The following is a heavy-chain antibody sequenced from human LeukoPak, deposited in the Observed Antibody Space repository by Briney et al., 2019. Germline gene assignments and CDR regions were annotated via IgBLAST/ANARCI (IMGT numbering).Heavy chain of an antibody. V-gene: IGHV3-11*01. Sequence: GGSLRLSCAASGFTFSDYYMSWFRQAPGKGLEWVSYIETSGGDTHYADSVKGRFTISRDDARNSMYLQMSGLRDEDTAVYYCATSSGSSARGQGTLVTVSS. J-gene: IGHJ4*02. CDR3: ATSSGSSA. CDR1: GFTFSDYY. CDR2: IETSGGDT. D-gene: IGHD3-10*01.